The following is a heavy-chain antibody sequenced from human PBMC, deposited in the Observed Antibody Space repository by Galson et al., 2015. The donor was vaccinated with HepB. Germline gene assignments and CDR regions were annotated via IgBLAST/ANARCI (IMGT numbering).Heavy chain of an antibody. CDR2: ISYDGSNK. CDR1: GFTFSSYA. CDR3: ARHRSVRSSSWEAFDY. J-gene: IGHJ4*02. V-gene: IGHV3-30*04. D-gene: IGHD6-13*01. Sequence: SLRLSCAASGFTFSSYAMHWVRQAPGKGLEWVAVISYDGSNKYYADSVKGRFTISRDNPKNTLYLQMNSLRAEDTAVYYCARHRSVRSSSWEAFDYWGQGTLVTVSS.